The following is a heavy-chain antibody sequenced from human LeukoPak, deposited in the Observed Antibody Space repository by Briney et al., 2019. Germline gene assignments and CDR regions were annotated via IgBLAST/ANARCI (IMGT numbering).Heavy chain of an antibody. D-gene: IGHD3-3*01. Sequence: GASLKISCKGSGYRFTSYWIGWVRPMPGKGLEWMGIIYPDDSDTRYSPSFQGQVTISADKSISTAYLQWSSLKASDTAMYYCARSGYDFWSGYFGPSYYYGMDVWGQGTTVTVSS. J-gene: IGHJ6*02. V-gene: IGHV5-51*01. CDR3: ARSGYDFWSGYFGPSYYYGMDV. CDR1: GYRFTSYW. CDR2: IYPDDSDT.